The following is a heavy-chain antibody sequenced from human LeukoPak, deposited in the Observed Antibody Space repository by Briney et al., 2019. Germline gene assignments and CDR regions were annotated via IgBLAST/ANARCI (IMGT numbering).Heavy chain of an antibody. V-gene: IGHV3-30*02. CDR3: AKDFLYSSSSHWFDP. D-gene: IGHD6-6*01. CDR2: IRYDGSNK. CDR1: GFTFSSYG. J-gene: IGHJ5*02. Sequence: GGSLRLSCAASGFTFSSYGLHWVRQAPGKGLEWVAFIRYDGSNKYYADSVKGRFTISRFNSKNTLYLQMNSLRAEDTAVYYCAKDFLYSSSSHWFDPLGQGTLVTVSS.